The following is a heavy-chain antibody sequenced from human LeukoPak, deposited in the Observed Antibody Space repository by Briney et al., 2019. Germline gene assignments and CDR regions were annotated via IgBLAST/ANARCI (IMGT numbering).Heavy chain of an antibody. Sequence: GGSLRLSCAASGFTFSSYAMGWVRQAPGKGLEWVSAISGSGGSTYYADSVKGRFTIPRDNSKNTLYLQMNSLRAEDTAVYYCAKIVVVPAAIGENYYYMDVWGKGTTVTVSS. D-gene: IGHD2-2*02. CDR3: AKIVVVPAAIGENYYYMDV. J-gene: IGHJ6*03. V-gene: IGHV3-23*01. CDR1: GFTFSSYA. CDR2: ISGSGGST.